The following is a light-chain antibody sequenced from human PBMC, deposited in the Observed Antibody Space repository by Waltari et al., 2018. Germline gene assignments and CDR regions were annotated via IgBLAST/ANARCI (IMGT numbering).Light chain of an antibody. CDR1: QSITYY. Sequence: DIQMTQSPSSLSASVGDRVTITCRASQSITYYLNWYHQQPGKAPKLLVYAASSLQSGVPSRFSGSGSGTDFTLTINSLQPEDSATYYCQQTYSTPRTFGQGTKVQIK. CDR3: QQTYSTPRT. CDR2: AAS. J-gene: IGKJ1*01. V-gene: IGKV1-39*01.